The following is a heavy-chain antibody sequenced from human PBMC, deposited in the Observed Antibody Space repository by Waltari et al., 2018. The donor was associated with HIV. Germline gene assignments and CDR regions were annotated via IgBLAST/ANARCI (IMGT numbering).Heavy chain of an antibody. CDR2: INPNSGGT. V-gene: IGHV1-2*02. CDR1: GYTFTGYY. J-gene: IGHJ6*02. Sequence: QVQLVQSGAEVKKPGASVKVSCKASGYTFTGYYMHSVRQAPGQGLEWMGWINPNSGGTNYAQKFQGRVTMTRDTSISTAYMELSRLRSDDTAVYYCARAQYYYDSSGYYYGDYGMDVWGQGTTVTVSS. D-gene: IGHD3-22*01. CDR3: ARAQYYYDSSGYYYGDYGMDV.